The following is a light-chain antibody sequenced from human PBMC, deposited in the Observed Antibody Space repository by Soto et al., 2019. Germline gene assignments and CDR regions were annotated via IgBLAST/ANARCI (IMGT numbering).Light chain of an antibody. V-gene: IGKV3-20*01. CDR3: QQYGT. Sequence: EIVLTQSPGTLSLSPGERATLSCRASHDVSSNFLAWYQQKPGQAPRLVIFATSNRATGIPDRFSGSGSGTDFTLTISSLEPEDFAVYFCQQYGTFGPGTKVDI. J-gene: IGKJ3*01. CDR2: ATS. CDR1: HDVSSNF.